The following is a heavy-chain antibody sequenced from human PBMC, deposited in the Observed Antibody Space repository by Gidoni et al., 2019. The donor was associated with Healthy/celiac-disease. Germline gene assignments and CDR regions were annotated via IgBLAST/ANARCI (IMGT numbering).Heavy chain of an antibody. D-gene: IGHD2-15*01. Sequence: QVQLVQSGAEVKKPGASVKVSCKASGYTFTGYYMHWVRQAPGQGLEWMGWINPNSGGTNYAQKFQGRVTMTRDTSISTAYMELSRLRSDDTAVYYCARISFIYCSGGSCLQGTFDYWGQGTLVTVSS. CDR3: ARISFIYCSGGSCLQGTFDY. V-gene: IGHV1-2*02. CDR1: GYTFTGYY. CDR2: INPNSGGT. J-gene: IGHJ4*02.